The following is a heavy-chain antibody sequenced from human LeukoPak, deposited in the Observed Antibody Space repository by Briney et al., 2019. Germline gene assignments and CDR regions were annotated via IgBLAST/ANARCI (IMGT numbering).Heavy chain of an antibody. V-gene: IGHV3-74*01. CDR3: ARVPYYDSGSYYNV. Sequence: GGSLRLSCAASGFTFSRDWMHWVRQTPGQGLVWVSRINSDGRSTSYADSVKGRFTISRDNAKNTLYLQMNSLRAEDTALYYCARVPYYDSGSYYNVWGQGTLVTVSS. J-gene: IGHJ4*02. CDR2: INSDGRST. D-gene: IGHD3-10*01. CDR1: GFTFSRDW.